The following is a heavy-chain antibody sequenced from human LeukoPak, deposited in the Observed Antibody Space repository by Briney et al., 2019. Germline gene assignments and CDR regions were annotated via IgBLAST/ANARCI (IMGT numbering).Heavy chain of an antibody. Sequence: GRSLRLSCAASGFTLSNYGMHWVRQAPGKGLEWVALISSDGSNKYYADSVKGRFTISRDNSKNTLYLQMNSLRAEDTAVYYCAKDVIRLSVAGNPLYFDYWGQGTLVTVSS. D-gene: IGHD6-19*01. CDR1: GFTLSNYG. J-gene: IGHJ4*02. CDR3: AKDVIRLSVAGNPLYFDY. V-gene: IGHV3-30*18. CDR2: ISSDGSNK.